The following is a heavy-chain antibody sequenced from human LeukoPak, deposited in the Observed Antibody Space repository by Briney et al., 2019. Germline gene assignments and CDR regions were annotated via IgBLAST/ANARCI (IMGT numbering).Heavy chain of an antibody. Sequence: PGGTLRLSCAASAFTFSSCGMSWVRQAPGKGLEWVSAISDTGNTYHADSVKGRFTISRDSSKNTLFLQMNRRRPEDAAVYYCAKAPVTTCRGAFCYPFDYWGLGTLVTVSS. D-gene: IGHD2-15*01. CDR1: AFTFSSCG. CDR2: ISDTGNT. J-gene: IGHJ4*02. V-gene: IGHV3-23*01. CDR3: AKAPVTTCRGAFCYPFDY.